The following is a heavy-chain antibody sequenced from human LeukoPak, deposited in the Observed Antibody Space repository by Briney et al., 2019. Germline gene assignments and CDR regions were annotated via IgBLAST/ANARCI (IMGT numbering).Heavy chain of an antibody. CDR3: TTDRMAPNGPQFDY. V-gene: IGHV3-15*01. D-gene: IGHD2-8*01. CDR1: GFTFSSYS. J-gene: IGHJ4*02. CDR2: IKSKSDGGTT. Sequence: GGSLRLSCAASGFTFSSYSMNWVRQAPGKGLEWVGRIKSKSDGGTTDYAAPVKGRFTISRDDSKNMSYLQMNSLESEDTAVYFCTTDRMAPNGPQFDYWSQGTLVTVSS.